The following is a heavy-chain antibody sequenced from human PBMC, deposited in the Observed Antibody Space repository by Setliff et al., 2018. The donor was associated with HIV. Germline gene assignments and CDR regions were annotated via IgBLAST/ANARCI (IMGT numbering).Heavy chain of an antibody. CDR1: GGSIGSGSYY. V-gene: IGHV4-61*01. Sequence: PSETLSLTCTVSGGSIGSGSYYWNWIRLPPGKGLEWIGYIFYSGSTNYNPSLKSRVTISVDTSKNQFSLRLNSVTAADTAIYYCTRRGADSYYPRPLDVWGKGTTVTVSS. D-gene: IGHD3-10*01. J-gene: IGHJ6*04. CDR2: IFYSGST. CDR3: TRRGADSYYPRPLDV.